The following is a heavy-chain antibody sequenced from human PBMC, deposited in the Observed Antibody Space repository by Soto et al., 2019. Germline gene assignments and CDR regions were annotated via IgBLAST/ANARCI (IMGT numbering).Heavy chain of an antibody. CDR1: GGTFSSYT. D-gene: IGHD2-21*01. CDR3: AREADSCGGDCYSTH. Sequence: GASVKVSCKASGGTFSSYTISWVRQAPGQGLEWMGRIIPILGIANYAQKFQGRVTITADKSTSTAYMELSSLRSEDTAVYYCAREADSCGGDCYSTHWGQGTLVTVSS. J-gene: IGHJ4*02. V-gene: IGHV1-69*04. CDR2: IIPILGIA.